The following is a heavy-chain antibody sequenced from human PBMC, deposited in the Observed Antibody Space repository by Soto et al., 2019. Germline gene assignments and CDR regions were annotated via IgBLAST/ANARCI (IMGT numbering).Heavy chain of an antibody. Sequence: SETLSLTCAVYGGSFSGYYWSWIRQPPGKGLEWIGEINHSGSTNYNPSLKSRVTISVDTSKNQFSLKLSSVTAADTAVYYCARGIRGVNTYYYYYMDVWGKGTTGTVSS. D-gene: IGHD3-10*01. CDR2: INHSGST. V-gene: IGHV4-34*01. CDR3: ARGIRGVNTYYYYYMDV. CDR1: GGSFSGYY. J-gene: IGHJ6*03.